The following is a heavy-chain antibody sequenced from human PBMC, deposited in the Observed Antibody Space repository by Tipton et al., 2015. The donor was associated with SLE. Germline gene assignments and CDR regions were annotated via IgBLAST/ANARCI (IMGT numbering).Heavy chain of an antibody. Sequence: TLSLTCTVSGGSISSSAYYWGWIRQPPGKGLEWIGEINHSGSTNYNPSIKSRVTISVDTSKNQFSLKLSSVTAADTALYYCARGGGSYWFDPWCQGTLVTVSS. CDR3: ARGGGSYWFDP. CDR1: GGSISSSAYY. J-gene: IGHJ5*02. V-gene: IGHV4-39*07. CDR2: INHSGST. D-gene: IGHD1-26*01.